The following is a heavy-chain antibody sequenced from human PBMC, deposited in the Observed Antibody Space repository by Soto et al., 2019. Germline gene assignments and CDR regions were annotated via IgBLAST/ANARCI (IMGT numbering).Heavy chain of an antibody. D-gene: IGHD5-12*01. V-gene: IGHV4-61*01. CDR2: IYYSGNT. CDR1: GDSVSSGSN. Sequence: SETLSLTCTMSGDSVSSGSNWSWIREPPGKRLEWIGYIYYSGNTIYNPSVESRGTISVDTSKNQFSLKMTCVTAADTAVYYCASRRRGYSGYDRGRLGYFYYGRDVWGQGTTVTVSS. CDR3: ASRRRGYSGYDRGRLGYFYYGRDV. J-gene: IGHJ6*02.